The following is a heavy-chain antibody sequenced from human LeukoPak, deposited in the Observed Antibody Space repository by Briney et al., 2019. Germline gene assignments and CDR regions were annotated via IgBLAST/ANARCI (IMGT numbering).Heavy chain of an antibody. J-gene: IGHJ5*02. V-gene: IGHV1-24*01. CDR1: GYTLTELS. Sequence: WASVKVSCKVSGYTLTELSMHWVRQAPGKGLEWMGGFDPEDGETIYAQKFQGRVIMTEDTSTDTAYMELSSLRSEDTAVYYCATAPPYCTNGVCYTVGNWFDPWGQGTLVTVSS. CDR2: FDPEDGET. CDR3: ATAPPYCTNGVCYTVGNWFDP. D-gene: IGHD2-8*01.